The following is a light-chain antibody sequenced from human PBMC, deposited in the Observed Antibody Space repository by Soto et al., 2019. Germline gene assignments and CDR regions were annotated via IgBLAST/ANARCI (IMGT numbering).Light chain of an antibody. J-gene: IGKJ1*01. V-gene: IGKV1-5*03. CDR1: QSISSW. CDR2: KAS. CDR3: QQYNSYSRT. Sequence: DIQMTQSPSTLSASVGDRVTITCRASQSISSWLAWYQQKPGKAPNLLIYKASSLESGVQSRFSGSGSGTEFTLTISSLQPDDFATYYCQQYNSYSRTFGQGTKVEIK.